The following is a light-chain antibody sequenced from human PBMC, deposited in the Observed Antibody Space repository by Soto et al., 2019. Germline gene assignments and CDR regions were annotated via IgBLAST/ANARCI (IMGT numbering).Light chain of an antibody. J-gene: IGKJ4*01. CDR2: DAS. V-gene: IGKV1-33*01. Sequence: DIQMTQSPSSLSASVGDRVTITFQASQDISNYLNWYQQKPGKAPKLLIYDASNLETGVPSRFGGSGSGTDFTFTISSLQPEDIATYYCQQYDNLPLTFGGGTKVDI. CDR3: QQYDNLPLT. CDR1: QDISNY.